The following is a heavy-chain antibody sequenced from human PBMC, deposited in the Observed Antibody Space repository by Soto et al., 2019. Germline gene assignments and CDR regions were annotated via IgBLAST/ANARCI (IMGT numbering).Heavy chain of an antibody. V-gene: IGHV1-2*02. Sequence: GASVQVSCKASGYTFTNYGISWVRQAPGQGLEWMGWINPICGGTNYAQKFQGRVTMTRDTSISTAYMELNRLRSDDTAVYYCARDQSPSSGWPGMDVWGQGTTVTVSS. CDR3: ARDQSPSSGWPGMDV. D-gene: IGHD6-19*01. J-gene: IGHJ6*02. CDR2: INPICGGT. CDR1: GYTFTNYG.